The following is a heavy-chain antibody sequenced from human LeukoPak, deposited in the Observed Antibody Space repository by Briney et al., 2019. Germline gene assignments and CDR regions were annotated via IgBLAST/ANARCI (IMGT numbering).Heavy chain of an antibody. D-gene: IGHD3-16*02. V-gene: IGHV1-2*06. J-gene: IGHJ4*02. Sequence: GASVKVSCKASGYTLTDYYMHWVRQAPGQGLEWMGRINPNSGGTNYAQKFQGRVTMTRDTSISTVYMELSSLRSEDTAVYYCAREGLRLGELSFGYWGQGTLVTVSS. CDR3: AREGLRLGELSFGY. CDR2: INPNSGGT. CDR1: GYTLTDYY.